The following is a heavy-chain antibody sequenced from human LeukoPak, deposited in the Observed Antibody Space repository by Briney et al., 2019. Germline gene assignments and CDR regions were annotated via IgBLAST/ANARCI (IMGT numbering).Heavy chain of an antibody. CDR2: ISGSGGST. CDR3: AKVGGVVKAFDI. D-gene: IGHD3-3*01. Sequence: GGSLRLSCAASGFTFSSYAMSWVRQAPGKGLEWVSAISGSGGSTYYADSVKGRFTISRDNSKNTPYLQMNSLRAEDTAVYYCAKVGGVVKAFDIWGQGTMVTVSS. CDR1: GFTFSSYA. J-gene: IGHJ3*02. V-gene: IGHV3-23*01.